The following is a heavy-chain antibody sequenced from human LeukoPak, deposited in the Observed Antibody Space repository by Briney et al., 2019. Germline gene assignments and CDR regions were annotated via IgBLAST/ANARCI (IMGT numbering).Heavy chain of an antibody. J-gene: IGHJ4*02. CDR1: GGPLTRSLSY. CDR3: ARLDSGYEDYYFDD. CDR2: IYYTGST. D-gene: IGHD5-12*01. V-gene: IGHV4-39*01. Sequence: SETLSLTCTVSGGPLTRSLSYWGWIRRPPGKGLEWIGNIYYTGSTDYSPSFESRAAMSVDTSKNQFSLQLRSVTAADTAVYYCARLDSGYEDYYFDDWGQGTLVTVSS.